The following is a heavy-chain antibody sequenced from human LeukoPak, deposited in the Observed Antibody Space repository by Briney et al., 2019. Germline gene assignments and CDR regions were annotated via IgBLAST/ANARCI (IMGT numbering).Heavy chain of an antibody. D-gene: IGHD2-15*01. J-gene: IGHJ4*02. CDR3: ARGKAKIGYCSGGSCHTKDY. CDR2: IIPILGIA. CDR1: GGTFSSYA. Sequence: GASVKVSCKASGGTFSSYAISWVRQAPGQGLEWMGRIIPILGIANYAQKFQGRVTITADKSTSTAYMELSSLRSEDTAMYYCARGKAKIGYCSGGSCHTKDYWGQGTLVTVSS. V-gene: IGHV1-69*04.